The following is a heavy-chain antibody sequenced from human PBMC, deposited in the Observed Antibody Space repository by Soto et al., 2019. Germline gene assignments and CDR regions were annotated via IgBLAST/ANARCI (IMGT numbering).Heavy chain of an antibody. J-gene: IGHJ4*01. CDR2: FHFSGST. Sequence: KASETLSLTCTVSGGSINGYYWTWLRQSPTNGLEWIGYFHFSGSTKYNPSLGSRLTISADTSKNQISLTLSSVTAADTAVYYCARASGYSYGYDDFFDNWGQGTLVTVSS. CDR3: ARASGYSYGYDDFFDN. D-gene: IGHD5-18*01. CDR1: GGSINGYY. V-gene: IGHV4-59*01.